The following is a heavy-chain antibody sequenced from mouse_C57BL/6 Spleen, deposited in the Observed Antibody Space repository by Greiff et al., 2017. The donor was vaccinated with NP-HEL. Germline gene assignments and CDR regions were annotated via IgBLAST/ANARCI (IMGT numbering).Heavy chain of an antibody. CDR3: TRAGAYDYDAGAMDY. CDR1: GFTFSSYA. D-gene: IGHD2-4*01. J-gene: IGHJ4*01. V-gene: IGHV5-9-1*02. Sequence: EVQRVESGEGLVKPGGSLKLSCAASGFTFSSYAMSWVRQTPEKRLEWVAYISSGGDYIYYADTVKGRFTISRDNARNTLYLQMSSLKSEDTAMYYCTRAGAYDYDAGAMDYWGQGTSVTVSS. CDR2: ISSGGDYI.